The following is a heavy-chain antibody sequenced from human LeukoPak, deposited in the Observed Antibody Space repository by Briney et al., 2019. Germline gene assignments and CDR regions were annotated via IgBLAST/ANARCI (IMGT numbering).Heavy chain of an antibody. CDR3: ARTPYSNNWWGTIDI. Sequence: ASVKVSCKASGYTFTSYAMHWVRQAPGQSLEWMGWINADNGDTKSSQNFQGRVTITRDTSASTTYMELSSLRSEDTAVYYCARTPYSNNWWGTIDIWGQGTMVTVS. D-gene: IGHD6-13*01. J-gene: IGHJ3*02. CDR1: GYTFTSYA. CDR2: INADNGDT. V-gene: IGHV1-3*01.